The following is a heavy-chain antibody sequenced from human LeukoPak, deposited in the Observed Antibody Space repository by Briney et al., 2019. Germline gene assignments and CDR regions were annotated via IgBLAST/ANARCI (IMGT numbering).Heavy chain of an antibody. CDR3: ARGILYCSSTSCSYYFDY. J-gene: IGHJ4*02. D-gene: IGHD2-2*01. Sequence: GASVKVSCKASGYTFTGYYMHWVRQAPGQGLEWMGWINPNSGGTNYAQKFQGRVTMTRDTSISTAYMELSRLRPDDTAVYYCARGILYCSSTSCSYYFDYWGQGTLVTVSS. CDR1: GYTFTGYY. CDR2: INPNSGGT. V-gene: IGHV1-2*02.